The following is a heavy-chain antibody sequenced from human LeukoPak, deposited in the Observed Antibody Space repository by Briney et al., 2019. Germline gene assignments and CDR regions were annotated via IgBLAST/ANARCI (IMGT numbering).Heavy chain of an antibody. Sequence: ASVKVSCKASGYTFTSYDINWVRQATGQGLEWMGWMNPNSGNTGYAQKFQSRVTITRNTSISTAYMELSSLRSEDTAVYYCARGPLYYYYMDVWGKGTTVTVSS. CDR1: GYTFTSYD. J-gene: IGHJ6*03. CDR3: ARGPLYYYYMDV. V-gene: IGHV1-8*03. CDR2: MNPNSGNT.